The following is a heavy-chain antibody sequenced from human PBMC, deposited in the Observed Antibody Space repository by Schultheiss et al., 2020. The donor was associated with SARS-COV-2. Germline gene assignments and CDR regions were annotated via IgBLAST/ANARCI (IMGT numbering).Heavy chain of an antibody. J-gene: IGHJ5*02. V-gene: IGHV1-8*01. CDR1: GYTFTSYD. Sequence: ASVKVSCKASGYTFTSYDINWVRQATGQGLEWMGWMNPNSGNTGYAQKFQGRVTITADESTSTAYMELSSLRSEDTAVYYCARDHVRDSGYGHNWFDPWGQGTLVTVSS. CDR2: MNPNSGNT. D-gene: IGHD5-12*01. CDR3: ARDHVRDSGYGHNWFDP.